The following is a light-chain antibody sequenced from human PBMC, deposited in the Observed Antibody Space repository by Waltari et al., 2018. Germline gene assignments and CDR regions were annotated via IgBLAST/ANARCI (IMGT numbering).Light chain of an antibody. CDR2: TTS. V-gene: IGLV7-43*01. CDR3: ILFYGAAWV. CDR1: TGAVTSSHY. J-gene: IGLJ3*02. Sequence: QTVVTQEPSLTVSPGGTVTLTCASSTGAVTSSHYPGRFQQKPGQPPRTRNYTTSNKHSSTPARFSGSLLEGKATLTLSGVQPEDEADYYCILFYGAAWVFGGGTRLTVL.